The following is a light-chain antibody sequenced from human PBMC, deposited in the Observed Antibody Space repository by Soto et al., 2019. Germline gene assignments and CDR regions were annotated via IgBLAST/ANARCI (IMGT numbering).Light chain of an antibody. V-gene: IGKV3-20*01. Sequence: DIVLTQSPDTLSLSPGESATLSCRASQILSGTYLAWYQQKLGQSPRLLIYAASTRATGVPDRFSGSGSGTDFTLTISRLEPEDFAVYYCQHYVSSPLTFGGGPRWRSN. CDR2: AAS. J-gene: IGKJ4*01. CDR3: QHYVSSPLT. CDR1: QILSGTY.